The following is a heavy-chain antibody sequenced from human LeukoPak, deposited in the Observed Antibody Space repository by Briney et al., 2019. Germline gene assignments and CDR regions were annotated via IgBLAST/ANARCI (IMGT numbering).Heavy chain of an antibody. CDR1: GGSISSYY. Sequence: SETLSLTCTVSGGSISSYYWSWIRQPPGKGLEWIGEINHSGSTNYNPSLKSRVTISVDTSKNQFSLKLSSVTAADTAVYYCARGRSSSGWYTVDYWGQGTLVTVSS. V-gene: IGHV4-34*01. D-gene: IGHD6-19*01. J-gene: IGHJ4*02. CDR2: INHSGST. CDR3: ARGRSSSGWYTVDY.